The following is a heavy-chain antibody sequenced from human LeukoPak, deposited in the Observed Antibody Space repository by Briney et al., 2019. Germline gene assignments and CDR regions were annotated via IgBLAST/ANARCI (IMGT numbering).Heavy chain of an antibody. CDR3: AKDGLAATVY. J-gene: IGHJ4*02. CDR1: GFTFSSYA. D-gene: IGHD2-15*01. CDR2: ISYDGSNK. V-gene: IGHV3-30-3*01. Sequence: GGSLRLSCAASGFTFSSYAMHWVRQAPGKGLEWVAVISYDGSNKYYADSVKGRFTISRDNSKNTLYLQMNSLRAEDTAVYYCAKDGLAATVYWGQGTLVTVSS.